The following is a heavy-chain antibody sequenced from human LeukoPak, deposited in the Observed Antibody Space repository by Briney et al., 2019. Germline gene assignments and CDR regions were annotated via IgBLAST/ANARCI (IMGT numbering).Heavy chain of an antibody. V-gene: IGHV3-30*04. CDR1: GFTFSSYA. D-gene: IGHD2-2*01. CDR2: ISYDGSNK. Sequence: PGRSLRLSCAASGFTFSSYAMHWVRQAPGKGLEWVAVISYDGSNKYYADSVKGRSTISRDNSKNTLYLQMNSLRAEDTAVYYCARGGVVPAAPDYWGQGTLVTVSS. CDR3: ARGGVVPAAPDY. J-gene: IGHJ4*02.